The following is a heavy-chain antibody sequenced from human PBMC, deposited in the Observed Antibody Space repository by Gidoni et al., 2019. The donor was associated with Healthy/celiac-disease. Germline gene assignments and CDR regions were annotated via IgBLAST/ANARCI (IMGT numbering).Heavy chain of an antibody. J-gene: IGHJ1*01. CDR3: TRDDYDILTGFEYFQH. Sequence: VQLVESGGGLVQPGRSLSLSCTASGFTFGDYAMSWFRQAPGKGLEWVGFIRSKAYGGTTEYAASVKGRFTISRDDSKSIAYLQMNSLKTEDTAVYYCTRDDYDILTGFEYFQHWGQGTLVTVSS. V-gene: IGHV3-49*03. D-gene: IGHD3-9*01. CDR1: GFTFGDYA. CDR2: IRSKAYGGTT.